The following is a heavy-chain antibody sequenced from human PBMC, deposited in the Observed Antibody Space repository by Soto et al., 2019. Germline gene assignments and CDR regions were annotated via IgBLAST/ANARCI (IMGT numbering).Heavy chain of an antibody. Sequence: QITLKESGPTLVKPTQTLTLTCTFSGFSLTTSGVAVGWIRQPPGKALEWLAIVYGSDAKFYSPSLKSRLTITKEPSKNQVVLTLTNMDPVDTATYSCVRRYDPYYFDYWGQGTLVTVSS. CDR1: GFSLTTSGVA. D-gene: IGHD1-1*01. V-gene: IGHV2-5*01. CDR2: VYGSDAK. CDR3: VRRYDPYYFDY. J-gene: IGHJ4*02.